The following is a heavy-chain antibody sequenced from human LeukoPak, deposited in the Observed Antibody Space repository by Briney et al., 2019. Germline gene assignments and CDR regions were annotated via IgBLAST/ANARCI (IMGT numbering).Heavy chain of an antibody. CDR1: GFIFSRYW. Sequence: GGSLRLSCAASGFIFSRYWMHWVRQAPGKGLVWVSRIKTDGSRISYADSVKGRFTISRDNAKNTLYLQTNSLRAEDTAVYYCARATYYYGSGSYYDFDYWGQGTLVTVSS. D-gene: IGHD3-10*01. CDR2: IKTDGSRI. J-gene: IGHJ4*02. CDR3: ARATYYYGSGSYYDFDY. V-gene: IGHV3-74*01.